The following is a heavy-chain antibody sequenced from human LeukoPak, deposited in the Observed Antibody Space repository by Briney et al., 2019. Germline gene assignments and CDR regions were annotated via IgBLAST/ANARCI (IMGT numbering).Heavy chain of an antibody. CDR3: ARHLRLLESPFPPRAFDI. Sequence: SETLSVTCAVYGGSFSGYFYNWTRQTPGQGLEWVGEINHSGDTNYNPSLKSRVTMSVDSSKNQLSLSLSSLTAADTAVYYCARHLRLLESPFPPRAFDIWGQGTTVTVSS. CDR1: GGSFSGYF. D-gene: IGHD3-3*01. CDR2: INHSGDT. V-gene: IGHV4-34*01. J-gene: IGHJ3*02.